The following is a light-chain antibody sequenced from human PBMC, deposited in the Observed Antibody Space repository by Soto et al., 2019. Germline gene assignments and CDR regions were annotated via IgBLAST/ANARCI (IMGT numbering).Light chain of an antibody. CDR3: QQYNSYGT. CDR1: QSISSW. V-gene: IGKV1-5*03. CDR2: KAS. J-gene: IGKJ1*01. Sequence: DIQMTQSPSTLSASVGDRVTMTCRASQSISSWLAWYQQKPGKAPKLLIYKASSLESGVPSRFSGSGSGTEFTLTISSLQPDDFATYYCQQYNSYGTFGQGTKVEIK.